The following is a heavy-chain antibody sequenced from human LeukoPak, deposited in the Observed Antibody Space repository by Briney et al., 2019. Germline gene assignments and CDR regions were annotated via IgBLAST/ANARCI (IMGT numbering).Heavy chain of an antibody. Sequence: GESLKISCKGSGYTFTTHWIGWVRQMPGKGLEGMGIIWPDDSDTRYSPSFQGQVTISADKSISAAYLQWSTLKASDSAMYYCASLYGDYLFDYWGQGTLVTVSS. V-gene: IGHV5-51*01. CDR2: IWPDDSDT. CDR3: ASLYGDYLFDY. D-gene: IGHD4-17*01. J-gene: IGHJ4*02. CDR1: GYTFTTHW.